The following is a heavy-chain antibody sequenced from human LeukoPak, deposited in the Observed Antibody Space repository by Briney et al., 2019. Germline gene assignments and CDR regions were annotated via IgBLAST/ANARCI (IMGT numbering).Heavy chain of an antibody. J-gene: IGHJ3*02. D-gene: IGHD3-22*01. CDR3: ARDHHRRLYDSQARDTFDI. CDR2: INGSGGRI. V-gene: IGHV3-23*01. CDR1: GFTFTTYC. Sequence: GESLRLSCAASGFTFTTYCMSWVRQLPGKGLEWVSAINGSGGRIYYADSVKGRFTISRDNSKNMLYLQMNSLRAEDTAVYYCARDHHRRLYDSQARDTFDIWGQGTMVTVSS.